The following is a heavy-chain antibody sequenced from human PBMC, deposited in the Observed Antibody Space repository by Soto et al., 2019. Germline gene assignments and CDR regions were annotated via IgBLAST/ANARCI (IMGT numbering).Heavy chain of an antibody. V-gene: IGHV3-15*07. CDR3: TTSGVSTRYGMDV. CDR1: GSTVSNAY. J-gene: IGHJ6*01. D-gene: IGHD4-4*01. CDR2: MKSKSDGGTT. Sequence: EVQLVESGGGLVQPGGSLRLSCAASGSTVSNAYMNWVRQAPGKGLEWVGRMKSKSDGGTTDYAAPVKGRFTISSDDSKNTVYLQMNSLKIEDTAVYYCTTSGVSTRYGMDVWGQGTTVTVSP.